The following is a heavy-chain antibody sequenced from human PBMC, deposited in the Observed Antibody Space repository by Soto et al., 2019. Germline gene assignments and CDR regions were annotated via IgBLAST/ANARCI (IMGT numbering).Heavy chain of an antibody. V-gene: IGHV3-23*01. CDR2: ISGSGGST. CDR3: AKDRAYSSGWPDYYYYGMDV. J-gene: IGHJ6*02. Sequence: PGGSLRLSCAASGFTFSSYAMSWVRQAPGKGLEWVSAISGSGGSTYYADSVKGRFTISRDNSKNTLYLQMNSLRAEDTAVYYCAKDRAYSSGWPDYYYYGMDVWGQGTTVTVSS. D-gene: IGHD6-19*01. CDR1: GFTFSSYA.